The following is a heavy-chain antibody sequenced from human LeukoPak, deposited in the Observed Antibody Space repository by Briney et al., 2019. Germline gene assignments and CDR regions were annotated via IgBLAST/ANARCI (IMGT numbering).Heavy chain of an antibody. CDR1: GHTFTTYY. V-gene: IGHV1-46*01. CDR2: INPSGDGT. CDR3: AKETPNTGWFDP. D-gene: IGHD1-14*01. Sequence: SVKVSCKASGHTFTTYYVHLVRQAPGQGLEWMGVINPSGDGTNYPQRFQGRVTLTRDTSTSTVYMELTSLRSEDTAMYYCAKETPNTGWFDPWGQGTLVTVSS. J-gene: IGHJ5*02.